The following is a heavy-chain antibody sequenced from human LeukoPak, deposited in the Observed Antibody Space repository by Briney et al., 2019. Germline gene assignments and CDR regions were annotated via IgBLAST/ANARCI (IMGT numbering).Heavy chain of an antibody. J-gene: IGHJ4*02. CDR1: GFTSSSYW. CDR2: INSDGSST. D-gene: IGHD3-16*01. CDR3: ARDYIGGWNDY. Sequence: PGGSLRLSCAASGFTSSSYWMHWVRQAPGKGLVWVSRINSDGSSTSYADSVKGRFTISRDNAKNSLYLQMNSLRVEDTAVYYCARDYIGGWNDYWGQGTLVTVSS. V-gene: IGHV3-74*01.